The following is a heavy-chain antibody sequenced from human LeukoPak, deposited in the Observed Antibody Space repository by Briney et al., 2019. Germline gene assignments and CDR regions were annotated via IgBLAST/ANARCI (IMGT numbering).Heavy chain of an antibody. D-gene: IGHD3-10*01. CDR3: ARCRPQSMVRGVIITDIDY. V-gene: IGHV1-46*01. J-gene: IGHJ4*02. Sequence: ASVKVSCKASGYTFTSYYMHWVRQAPGQGLEWMGIINPSGGSTSYAQKFQGRVTMTRDTSTSTVYMELSSLRSEDTAVYYCARCRPQSMVRGVIITDIDYWGQGTLVTVSS. CDR2: INPSGGST. CDR1: GYTFTSYY.